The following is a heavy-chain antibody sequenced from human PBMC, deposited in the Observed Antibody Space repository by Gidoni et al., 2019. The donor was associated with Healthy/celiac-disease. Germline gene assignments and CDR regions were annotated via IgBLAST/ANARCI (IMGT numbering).Heavy chain of an antibody. J-gene: IGHJ3*02. CDR2: IIPIFGTA. Sequence: QVQLVQSGAGVKKPGSPVMVSCKASGGTFSSYAISWVRQAPGQGIEWMGGIIPIFGTANYAQKFQGRVTITADESTSTAYMELSSLRSEDTAVYYCATANWGSNDAFDIWGQGTMVTVSS. D-gene: IGHD7-27*01. CDR1: GGTFSSYA. CDR3: ATANWGSNDAFDI. V-gene: IGHV1-69*01.